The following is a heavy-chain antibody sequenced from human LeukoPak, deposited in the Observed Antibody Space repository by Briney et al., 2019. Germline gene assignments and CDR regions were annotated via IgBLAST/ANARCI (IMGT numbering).Heavy chain of an antibody. Sequence: PGNSPRLSCTASGLTFSPFWMNWVRQAPGKGLEWVAAINGAGDDTFHVDSVKGRFIISRDNAENSLYLQMNSLRVEDTAVYYCARDFAQSKFDYWGQGTLVTVSS. CDR1: GLTFSPFW. D-gene: IGHD4-11*01. J-gene: IGHJ4*02. CDR3: ARDFAQSKFDY. CDR2: INGAGDDT. V-gene: IGHV3-7*03.